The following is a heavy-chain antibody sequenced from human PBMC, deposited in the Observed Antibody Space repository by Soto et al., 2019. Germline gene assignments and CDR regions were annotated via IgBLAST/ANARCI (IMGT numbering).Heavy chain of an antibody. CDR1: GYPFTNYF. Sequence: GASVKVSAKAPGYPFTNYFIHWLEQAPGQGFEWMGWINPKSRGTTYATKFQGRVTMTRDTSNSTAYMELRGLTSDDTAIYYCARVTLKAGNWFDPWGQGTLVTVSS. CDR2: INPKSRGT. J-gene: IGHJ5*02. CDR3: ARVTLKAGNWFDP. V-gene: IGHV1-2*02.